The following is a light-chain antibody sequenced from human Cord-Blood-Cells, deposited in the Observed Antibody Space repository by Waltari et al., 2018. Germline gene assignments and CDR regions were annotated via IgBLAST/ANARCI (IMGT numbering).Light chain of an antibody. CDR1: QSVSSSY. CDR3: QQYGSSQT. V-gene: IGKV3-20*01. CDR2: GAS. Sequence: EIVLTQSPGTLSLSPGERATLSCRASQSVSSSYLAWYQRKPGQAPRLLIYGASSRATGIPDRFSGSGSETDFTLTISRLEPEDFAVYYCQQYGSSQTFGQGTKVEIK. J-gene: IGKJ1*01.